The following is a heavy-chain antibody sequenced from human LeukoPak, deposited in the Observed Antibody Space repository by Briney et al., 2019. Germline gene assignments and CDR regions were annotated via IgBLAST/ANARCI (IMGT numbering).Heavy chain of an antibody. CDR1: GGSISSSSYY. V-gene: IGHV4-39*07. Sequence: SETLSLTCTVSGGSISSSSYYWGWIRQPPGKGLEWIGSIYYSGSTYYNPSLKSRVTISVDTSKNQFSLKLSSVTAADTAVYYCARGDSSGYLKVPSGAFDIWGQGTMVTVSS. J-gene: IGHJ3*02. CDR2: IYYSGST. D-gene: IGHD3-22*01. CDR3: ARGDSSGYLKVPSGAFDI.